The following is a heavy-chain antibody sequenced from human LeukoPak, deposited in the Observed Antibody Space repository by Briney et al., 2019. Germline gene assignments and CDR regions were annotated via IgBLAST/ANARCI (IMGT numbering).Heavy chain of an antibody. CDR2: INSDGSST. CDR3: ARDMTTVTSVYYYYYYMDV. Sequence: GGSLRLSCAASGFTFRSYWMHWVRQAPGKGLVWVSRINSDGSSTSYADSVKGRFTISRDNAKNTLYLQMNSLRAEDTAVYYCARDMTTVTSVYYYYYYMDVWGKGTTVTVSS. J-gene: IGHJ6*03. V-gene: IGHV3-74*01. CDR1: GFTFRSYW. D-gene: IGHD4-17*01.